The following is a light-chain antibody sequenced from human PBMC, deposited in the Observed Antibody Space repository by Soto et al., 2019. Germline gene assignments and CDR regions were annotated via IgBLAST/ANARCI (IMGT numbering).Light chain of an antibody. CDR1: QSVNNN. CDR3: QQYNNWPQT. Sequence: EIVMTQSPATLSVSPGERATLSCRASQSVNNNLAWYQQKPGQAPRLLIYGASTRATGIPARFSGSGSGTDFTLTISSLQSEDFAVYYCQQYNNWPQTFGQGTKLEIK. CDR2: GAS. V-gene: IGKV3-15*01. J-gene: IGKJ2*01.